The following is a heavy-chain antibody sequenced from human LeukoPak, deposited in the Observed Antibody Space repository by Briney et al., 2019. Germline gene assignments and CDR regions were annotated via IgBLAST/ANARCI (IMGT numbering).Heavy chain of an antibody. CDR2: ISSSSSYI. D-gene: IGHD3-22*01. V-gene: IGHV3-21*01. J-gene: IGHJ5*02. CDR3: ARDTHYDSSGYYPNWFDP. CDR1: GFTFSSYS. Sequence: GGSLRLSCAASGFTFSSYSMNWVRQAPGKGLEWVSSISSSSSYIYYADSVKGRFTISRDNAKNSLYLQMNSLRAEDTAVYYCARDTHYDSSGYYPNWFDPWGQGTLVTVSS.